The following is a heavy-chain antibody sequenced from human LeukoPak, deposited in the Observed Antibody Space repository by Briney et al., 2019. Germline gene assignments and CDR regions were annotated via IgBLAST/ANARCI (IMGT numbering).Heavy chain of an antibody. Sequence: ASVKVSCKAPAYTFTGYYMHSLRQAPRQLLEWIGWIPPNSGVTKYAQNIQGRVTMPRDTSASTAYMELTSLRSDDTAVYYCARSNIATRRGDNWFDPWGQGTLVTVSS. J-gene: IGHJ5*02. CDR2: IPPNSGVT. V-gene: IGHV1-2*02. CDR1: AYTFTGYY. CDR3: ARSNIATRRGDNWFDP. D-gene: IGHD6-6*01.